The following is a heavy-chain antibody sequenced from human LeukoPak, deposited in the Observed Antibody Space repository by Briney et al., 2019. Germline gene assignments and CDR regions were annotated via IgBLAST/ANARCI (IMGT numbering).Heavy chain of an antibody. J-gene: IGHJ5*02. CDR2: IYYSGST. V-gene: IGHV4-31*03. D-gene: IGHD6-13*01. CDR3: ARDHRYSGSGSGWFDP. Sequence: SETLSLTCTVSGGSISSGGYCWSWIRQLPGKGLEWIGYIYYSGSTYYNPSLKSRLTISVDTSKNQFSLKLSSVTAADTAVYYCARDHRYSGSGSGWFDPWGQGTLVTVSS. CDR1: GGSISSGGYC.